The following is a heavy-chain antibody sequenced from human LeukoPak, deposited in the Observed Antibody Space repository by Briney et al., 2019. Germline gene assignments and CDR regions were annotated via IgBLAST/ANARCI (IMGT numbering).Heavy chain of an antibody. CDR2: IYHSGST. V-gene: IGHV4-38-2*02. D-gene: IGHD3-10*01. J-gene: IGHJ6*02. CDR3: ARDRGKVHYGMDV. CDR1: GYSISSGYY. Sequence: SETLSLTCTVSGYSISSGYYWGWIRQPPGKGLEWIGSIYHSGSTYYNPSLKSRVTISVDTSKNQFSLKLSSVTAADTAVYYCARDRGKVHYGMDVWGQGTTVTVSS.